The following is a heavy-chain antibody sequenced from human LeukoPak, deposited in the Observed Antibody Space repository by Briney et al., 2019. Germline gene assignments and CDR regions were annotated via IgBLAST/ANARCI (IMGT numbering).Heavy chain of an antibody. D-gene: IGHD6-19*01. CDR1: GGSISTSTSY. Sequence: SETLSLTCTVSGGSISTSTSYWGWIRQPPGKGLEWIGSIYHGGSTYYNPSLKSRATMSVDTSKNQVSLKMSFVTAADTAFYYCARATGFTSGWRWFDPWGQGTLVTVSS. CDR3: ARATGFTSGWRWFDP. CDR2: IYHGGST. J-gene: IGHJ5*02. V-gene: IGHV4-39*07.